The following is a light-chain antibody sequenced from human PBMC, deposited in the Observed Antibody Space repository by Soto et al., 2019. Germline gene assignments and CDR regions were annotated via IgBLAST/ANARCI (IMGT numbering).Light chain of an antibody. CDR2: DVS. CDR1: SSDVGAYNY. CDR3: CSYAGSYTPNWV. V-gene: IGLV2-11*01. Sequence: QSVLTQPRSVSGSPGQSVTISCAGTSSDVGAYNYVSWYQQHPGKAPKLMIYDVSKRPSGVPDRFSGSKSGNTASLTISGLQAEDEADYYCCSYAGSYTPNWVFGGGTKLTVL. J-gene: IGLJ3*02.